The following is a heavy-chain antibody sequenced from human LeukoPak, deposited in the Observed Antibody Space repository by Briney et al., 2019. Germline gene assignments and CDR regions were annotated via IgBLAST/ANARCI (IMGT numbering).Heavy chain of an antibody. J-gene: IGHJ6*03. CDR1: GGSFSGYY. V-gene: IGHV4-34*01. CDR3: ARDGVEYSSSSYYYYYMDV. CDR2: INHSGST. Sequence: PSETLSLTCAVYGGSFSGYYWSWIRQPPGKGLEWIGEINHSGSTNYNPSLKSRVTISVDTSKNQFSLKLSSVTAADTAVYYCARDGVEYSSSSYYYYYMDVWGKGTTVTVSS. D-gene: IGHD6-6*01.